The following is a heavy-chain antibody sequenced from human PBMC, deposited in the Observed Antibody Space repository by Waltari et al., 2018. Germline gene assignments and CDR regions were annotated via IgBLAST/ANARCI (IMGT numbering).Heavy chain of an antibody. V-gene: IGHV4-34*01. CDR2: INHSGST. CDR3: ARVLTVAARYYYYYGMDV. Sequence: QVQLQQWGAGLLKPSETLSLTCAVYGGSFSGYYWSWIRQPPGKGLEWIGEINHSGSTNYNPSLKSRVTISVDTSKNQFSLKLSSVTAADTAVYYCARVLTVAARYYYYYGMDVWGQGTTVTVSS. J-gene: IGHJ6*02. D-gene: IGHD6-13*01. CDR1: GGSFSGYY.